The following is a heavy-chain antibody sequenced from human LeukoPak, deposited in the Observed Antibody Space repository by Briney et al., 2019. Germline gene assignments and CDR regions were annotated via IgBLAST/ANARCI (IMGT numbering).Heavy chain of an antibody. D-gene: IGHD3-10*01. J-gene: IGHJ4*02. Sequence: SETLSLTCALSGDSFSSGYWNWIRQPPGKGLEWIGYIYYSGTTNSNPSLESRVTVSVDTSKKYCSLKLTSVTAADTAVYFCARGDPAGLFDSWDQGHLVTVSS. CDR1: GDSFSSGY. CDR3: ARGDPAGLFDS. V-gene: IGHV4-59*01. CDR2: IYYSGTT.